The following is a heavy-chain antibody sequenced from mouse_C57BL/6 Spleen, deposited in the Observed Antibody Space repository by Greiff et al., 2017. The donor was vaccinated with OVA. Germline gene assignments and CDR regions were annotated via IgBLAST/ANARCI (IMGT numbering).Heavy chain of an antibody. Sequence: EVNVVESGGGLVKPGGSLKLSCAASGFTFSDYGMHWVRQAPEQGLEWVAYISRGSSTIYYADTVKGRFTISRDNATNTLFLQMTSLRSEDTAMYYCARRAYSDYGYFDVWGTGTTVTVSS. CDR2: ISRGSSTI. J-gene: IGHJ1*03. CDR3: ARRAYSDYGYFDV. D-gene: IGHD2-12*01. CDR1: GFTFSDYG. V-gene: IGHV5-17*01.